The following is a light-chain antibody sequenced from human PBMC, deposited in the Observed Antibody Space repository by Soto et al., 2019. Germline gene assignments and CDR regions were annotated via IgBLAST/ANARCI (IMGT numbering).Light chain of an antibody. CDR3: QSFDRSLSGVV. CDR2: VNT. CDR1: SSNIGADFG. J-gene: IGLJ2*01. Sequence: QSALTQPPSVSGAPGQTITISCTGSSSNIGADFGVHWYQQLPGAAPKLVIFVNTNRPSGVPDRFSGSKSGTSASLAITGLQAEDEADYHCQSFDRSLSGVVFGGGTQLTVL. V-gene: IGLV1-40*01.